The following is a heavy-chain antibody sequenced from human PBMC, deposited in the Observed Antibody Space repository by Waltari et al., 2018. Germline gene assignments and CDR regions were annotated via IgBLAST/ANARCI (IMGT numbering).Heavy chain of an antibody. CDR2: ISGSGGST. J-gene: IGHJ3*02. Sequence: EVQLLESGGGLVQPGGSLRLSCAASGFTFSSYAMSWVRQAPGKGLEWISAISGSGGSTYYADSVKGRFTISRDNSKNTLYLQMNSLRAEDTAVYYCAKDEYIVVVVAATLVGAFDIWGQGTMVIVSS. CDR1: GFTFSSYA. CDR3: AKDEYIVVVVAATLVGAFDI. V-gene: IGHV3-23*01. D-gene: IGHD2-15*01.